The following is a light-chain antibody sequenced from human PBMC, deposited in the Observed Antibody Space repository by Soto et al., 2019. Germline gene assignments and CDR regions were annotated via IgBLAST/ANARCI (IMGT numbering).Light chain of an antibody. Sequence: QSVLTQPASVSGSLGQSITISCTGSNNDVGGYNFVSWYRQYPGKAPQLMIYDVSNRPSGVSNRLSGSKSGNTASLTISGLQADDEADYYCCSYSKTTTLRIFGGGTKLTVL. J-gene: IGLJ2*01. V-gene: IGLV2-14*03. CDR3: CSYSKTTTLRI. CDR1: NNDVGGYNF. CDR2: DVS.